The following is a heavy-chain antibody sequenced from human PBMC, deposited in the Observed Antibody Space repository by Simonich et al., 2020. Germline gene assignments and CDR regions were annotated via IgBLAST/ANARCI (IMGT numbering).Heavy chain of an antibody. CDR3: ARDHLDSGSYYFDY. CDR1: GFTFRSYA. CDR2: ISYDERNK. J-gene: IGHJ4*02. Sequence: QVQLVESGGGVVQPGRSLRLSCAASGFTFRSYAMHWVRQAPDRGIEWVAVISYDERNKYYADSVKCLFTIYRDNSKNTLYLQMNIQRAEDTAVYYCARDHLDSGSYYFDYWGQGTLVTVSS. D-gene: IGHD1-26*01. V-gene: IGHV3-30*07.